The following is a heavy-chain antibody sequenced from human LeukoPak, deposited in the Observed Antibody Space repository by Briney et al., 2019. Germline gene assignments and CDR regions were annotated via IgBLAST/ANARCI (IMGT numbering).Heavy chain of an antibody. V-gene: IGHV1-2*02. J-gene: IGHJ3*02. CDR3: AREHCSGGSCYTSAAFDI. Sequence: ASVKVSCKASGYTFTGYYMHWVRQAPGQGLEWMGWINPNSGDTNYAQRFQGRVTLTRDTSISTAYMELSSLRSDDTAVYSCAREHCSGGSCYTSAAFDIWGQGTMVTVSS. CDR2: INPNSGDT. CDR1: GYTFTGYY. D-gene: IGHD2-15*01.